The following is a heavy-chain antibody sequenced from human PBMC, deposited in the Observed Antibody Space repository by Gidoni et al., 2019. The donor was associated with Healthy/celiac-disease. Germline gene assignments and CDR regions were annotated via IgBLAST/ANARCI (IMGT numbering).Heavy chain of an antibody. CDR1: GFTFSIYS. CDR3: AREGEVYSSGWCPFDY. Sequence: EVQLVESGGGLVKPGGSLSLSCAASGFTFSIYSMNWVRQAPGKGLEWVSSISSSSSYIYYADSVKGRFTISRDNAKNSLYLQMNSLRAEDTAVYYCAREGEVYSSGWCPFDYWGQGTLVTVSS. V-gene: IGHV3-21*01. J-gene: IGHJ4*02. D-gene: IGHD6-19*01. CDR2: ISSSSSYI.